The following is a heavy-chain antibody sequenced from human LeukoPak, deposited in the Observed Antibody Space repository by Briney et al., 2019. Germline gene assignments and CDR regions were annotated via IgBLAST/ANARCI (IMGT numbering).Heavy chain of an antibody. CDR2: ISSSSSYT. CDR3: ARGVAAAGTRARKTYYFDY. Sequence: GGSLRLSCAASGFTFSDYYMSWIRQAPGKGLEWVSYISSSSSYTNYADSVRGRFTISRDNAKNSLYLQTNSLRAEDTAVYYCARGVAAAGTRARKTYYFDYWGQGTLVTVSS. D-gene: IGHD6-13*01. CDR1: GFTFSDYY. J-gene: IGHJ4*02. V-gene: IGHV3-11*06.